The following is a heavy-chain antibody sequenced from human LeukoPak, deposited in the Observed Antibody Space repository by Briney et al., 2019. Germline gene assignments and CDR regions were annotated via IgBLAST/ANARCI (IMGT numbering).Heavy chain of an antibody. V-gene: IGHV4-34*01. J-gene: IGHJ4*02. CDR3: TTDYYDYVWGSYRPDY. D-gene: IGHD3-16*02. Sequence: PSETLSLTCAVYGGSFSGYYWSWIRQPPGKGLEWIGEINHSGSTNYNPSLKSRVTISVDTSKNQFSLKLSSVTAEDTAVYYCTTDYYDYVWGSYRPDYWGQGTLVTVSS. CDR1: GGSFSGYY. CDR2: INHSGST.